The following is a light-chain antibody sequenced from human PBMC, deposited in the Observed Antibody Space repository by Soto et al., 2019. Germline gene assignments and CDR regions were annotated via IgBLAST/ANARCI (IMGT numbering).Light chain of an antibody. J-gene: IGKJ1*01. Sequence: DIPMTQSPATLSASVGDRVTISCRASQTISSWLAWYQQKPGKAPKLLIYKASTLKSGVPSRFSGSGSGTEFALTISSLQPDDFATYYCQLYNLYSEAFGQGAKVDIK. CDR1: QTISSW. CDR3: QLYNLYSEA. CDR2: KAS. V-gene: IGKV1-5*03.